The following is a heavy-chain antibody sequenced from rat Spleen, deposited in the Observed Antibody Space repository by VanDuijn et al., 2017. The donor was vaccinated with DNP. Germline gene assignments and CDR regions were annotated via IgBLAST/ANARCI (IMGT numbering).Heavy chain of an antibody. V-gene: IGHV3-1*01. CDR2: ITSSGST. Sequence: EMHLQESGPGLVEPSQSLSLTCSVTGYSITSHYWGWIRKFPGNKMEWIGHITSSGSTFFNPSLKSRISIIRDTSKYPFFLQLNSVSTEDTATYYWSRGVLIQGCAHWGQGVIFTVSS. D-gene: IGHD2-5*01. CDR3: SRGVLIQGCAH. CDR1: GYSITSHY. J-gene: IGHJ2*01.